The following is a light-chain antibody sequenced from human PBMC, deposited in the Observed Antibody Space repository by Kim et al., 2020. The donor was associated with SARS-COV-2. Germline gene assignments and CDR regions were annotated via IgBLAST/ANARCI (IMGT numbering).Light chain of an antibody. J-gene: IGKJ1*01. CDR2: AAS. CDR3: QQANSFPPWT. CDR1: QDLSTR. Sequence: TQMTQSPSSVSAFVGDRVTITCRASQDLSTRLAWYQHKPGKAPKLLIFAASTLDSGVPSRFSGGGSGTDFTLTIARLQPADAATYYCQQANSFPPWTFGQGTKVDIK. V-gene: IGKV1-12*01.